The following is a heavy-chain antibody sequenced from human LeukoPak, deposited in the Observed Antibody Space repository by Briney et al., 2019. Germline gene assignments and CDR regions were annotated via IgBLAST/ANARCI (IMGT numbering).Heavy chain of an antibody. V-gene: IGHV3-30*02. CDR1: GFSLSEFV. CDR2: TRTDISHQ. J-gene: IGHJ4*02. CDR3: AKGLSNWGNFDH. Sequence: GGSQTLSCAASGFSLSEFVMSWVRQAPGKGLEWVALTRTDISHQYYGDSVKGRFIISRDHSRNTLYLQMNSLRAEDTAVYYCAKGLSNWGNFDHWGQGSLVTVSS. D-gene: IGHD7-27*01.